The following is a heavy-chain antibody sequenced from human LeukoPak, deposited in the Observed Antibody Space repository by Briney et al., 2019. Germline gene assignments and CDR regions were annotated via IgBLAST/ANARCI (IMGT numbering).Heavy chain of an antibody. CDR1: GGSISSSNW. CDR3: ATSGSGSFYGPSYFDY. CDR2: IYHSGST. D-gene: IGHD3-10*01. J-gene: IGHJ4*02. Sequence: PSGTLSLTCAVSGGSISSSNWWSWVRQPPGKGLEWIGEIYHSGSTNYNPSLKSRVTISVDKSKNQFSLKLSSVTAADTAVYYCATSGSGSFYGPSYFDYWGQGTLVTVSS. V-gene: IGHV4-4*02.